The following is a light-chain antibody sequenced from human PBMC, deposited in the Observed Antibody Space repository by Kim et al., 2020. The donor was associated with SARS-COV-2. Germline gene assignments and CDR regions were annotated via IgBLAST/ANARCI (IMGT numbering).Light chain of an antibody. CDR1: KLGDKY. Sequence: SYELTQPPSVSVFPGQTASITCSGDKLGDKYASWYQQKSGQSPVLVIYQDNKRPSGIPERFSGSNSGNTATLTISGTQAMDEADYYCQAWDSCTYVFGPGTKVTVL. J-gene: IGLJ1*01. V-gene: IGLV3-1*01. CDR2: QDN. CDR3: QAWDSCTYV.